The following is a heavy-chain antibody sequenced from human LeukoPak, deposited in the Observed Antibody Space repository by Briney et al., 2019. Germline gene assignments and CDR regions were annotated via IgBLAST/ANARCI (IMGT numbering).Heavy chain of an antibody. J-gene: IGHJ4*02. CDR1: GFTFSSYS. CDR2: ISNSSSTM. D-gene: IGHD2-2*01. V-gene: IGHV3-48*01. CDR3: ASGVSSTSCYVDY. Sequence: GGSLRLSCAATGFTFSSYSMNWVRQAPGKGLEWISYISNSSSTMYYADSVKGRFTISRDNAKNSLYLQMNSLRAEDTAVYYCASGVSSTSCYVDYWGQGTLVTVSS.